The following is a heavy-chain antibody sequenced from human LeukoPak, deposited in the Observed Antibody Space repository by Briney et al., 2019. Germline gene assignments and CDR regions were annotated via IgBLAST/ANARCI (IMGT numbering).Heavy chain of an antibody. D-gene: IGHD4-17*01. J-gene: IGHJ3*02. Sequence: GGSLRLSCAASGFTFSDTWMHWVRHAPGKGLVWVSRIRSDGSDTRYAESVKGRFTISRDNAKNTLYLQMNSLRAEDTAVYYCARGDYGDYVRTGAFDIWGQGTMVTVSS. CDR3: ARGDYGDYVRTGAFDI. CDR1: GFTFSDTW. V-gene: IGHV3-74*01. CDR2: IRSDGSDT.